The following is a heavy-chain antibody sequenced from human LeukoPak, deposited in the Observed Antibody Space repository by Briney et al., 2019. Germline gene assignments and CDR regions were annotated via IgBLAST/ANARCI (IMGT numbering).Heavy chain of an antibody. CDR2: IHYSGST. Sequence: SETLSLTCTVSGGSISSSSYYWAWIRQPPGKGLEWIGSIHYSGSTYYNPSLQSRVTISIDTSKNQSSLKLRFVTAADTAVYYCARVRCSGGSCPYYYYYYYMDVWGKGTTVTVSS. V-gene: IGHV4-39*07. D-gene: IGHD2-15*01. CDR3: ARVRCSGGSCPYYYYYYYMDV. CDR1: GGSISSSSYY. J-gene: IGHJ6*03.